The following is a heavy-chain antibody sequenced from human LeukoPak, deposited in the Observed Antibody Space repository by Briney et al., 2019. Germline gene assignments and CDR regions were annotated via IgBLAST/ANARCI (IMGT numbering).Heavy chain of an antibody. CDR3: AREVGGSYYHY. V-gene: IGHV1-69*05. D-gene: IGHD1-26*01. CDR2: IIPIFGTA. J-gene: IGHJ4*02. Sequence: ASVKVSCKASGGTFSSYAISWVRQAPGQGLEWMGGIIPIFGTANYAQKFQGRVTITTDESTSTAYMELNSLRSEDTAVHYCAREVGGSYYHYWGQGTLVTVSS. CDR1: GGTFSSYA.